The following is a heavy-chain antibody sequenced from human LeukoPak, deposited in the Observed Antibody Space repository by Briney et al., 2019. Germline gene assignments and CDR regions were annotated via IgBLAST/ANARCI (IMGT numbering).Heavy chain of an antibody. D-gene: IGHD1-26*01. Sequence: GGSLRLSCAASGFTVSDNYMNWVRQAPGKGLEWVSIIYGGGATYYAESVKGRFTISRDSSKNTLYLQMSSLRAENTAVYYCARVRWISGIYGDFDSWGRGTLVTVSS. V-gene: IGHV3-66*01. J-gene: IGHJ4*02. CDR1: GFTVSDNY. CDR2: IYGGGAT. CDR3: ARVRWISGIYGDFDS.